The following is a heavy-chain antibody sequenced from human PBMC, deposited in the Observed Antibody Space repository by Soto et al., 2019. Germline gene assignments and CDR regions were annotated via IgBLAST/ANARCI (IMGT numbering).Heavy chain of an antibody. V-gene: IGHV3-30*18. J-gene: IGHJ4*02. D-gene: IGHD2-15*01. CDR3: AKDEDCSGGSCYSAAMPKSFDY. CDR2: ISYDGSNK. CDR1: GFTFSSYG. Sequence: GGSLRLSCAASGFTFSSYGMHWVRQAPGKGLEWVAVISYDGSNKYYADSVKGRFTISRDNSKNTLYLQMNSLRAEDTAVYYCAKDEDCSGGSCYSAAMPKSFDYWGQGTLVTVSS.